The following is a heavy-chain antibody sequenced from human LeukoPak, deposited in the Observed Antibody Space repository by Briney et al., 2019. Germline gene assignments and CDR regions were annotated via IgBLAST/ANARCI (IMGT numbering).Heavy chain of an antibody. Sequence: GGSLRLSCAASGFTFSSYEMNWVRQAPGKGLEWVSYISSSGSTIYYADSVKGRFTISRDNAKNSLYLQMNSLRAEDTAVYYCARLWRRSSVRFLDYWGQGTLVTVSS. CDR1: GFTFSSYE. J-gene: IGHJ4*02. V-gene: IGHV3-48*03. CDR3: ARLWRRSSVRFLDY. CDR2: ISSSGSTI. D-gene: IGHD3-3*01.